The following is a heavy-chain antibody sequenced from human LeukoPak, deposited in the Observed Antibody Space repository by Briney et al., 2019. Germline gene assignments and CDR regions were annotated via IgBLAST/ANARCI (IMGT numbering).Heavy chain of an antibody. Sequence: PSETLSLTCSASGASTSSRYWSWIRQSPGRTLEWIGHIYNGRDTKYNPSLTSRVTISVDTSKNQFSLSLTSVTAADTAIYYCAQTTGWPGFDFWGQGALVIVSS. D-gene: IGHD6-19*01. CDR3: AQTTGWPGFDF. V-gene: IGHV4-4*08. J-gene: IGHJ4*02. CDR1: GASTSSRY. CDR2: IYNGRDT.